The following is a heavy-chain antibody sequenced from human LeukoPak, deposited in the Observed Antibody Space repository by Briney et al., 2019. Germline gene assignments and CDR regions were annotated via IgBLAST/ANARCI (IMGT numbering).Heavy chain of an antibody. CDR2: INQGGGVK. CDR1: GFSFRDFW. D-gene: IGHD1-7*01. Sequence: PGGSLRLSCAASGFSFRDFWMTWVRQAPGKGLEWVANINQGGGVKYYVDSVKGRFTISRDDTESSLYVQMNSLRDEDTAVHYCARGWNYAFRFDYWGQGTLVTVSS. J-gene: IGHJ4*02. V-gene: IGHV3-7*02. CDR3: ARGWNYAFRFDY.